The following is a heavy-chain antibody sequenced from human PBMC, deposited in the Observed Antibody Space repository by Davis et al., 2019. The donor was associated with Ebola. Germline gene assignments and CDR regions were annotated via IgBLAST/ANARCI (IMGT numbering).Heavy chain of an antibody. V-gene: IGHV4-59*01. CDR1: GGSISNYY. D-gene: IGHD2/OR15-2a*01. Sequence: SETLSLTCTVSGGSISNYYWSWIRQPPGKGLEWIGYIYYSGNTNYNPSLESRVTISVDTSKNQFSLNLRSVTAADTAVYYCARFSSRWYNWFDLWGQGTLVIVSS. CDR3: ARFSSRWYNWFDL. J-gene: IGHJ5*02. CDR2: IYYSGNT.